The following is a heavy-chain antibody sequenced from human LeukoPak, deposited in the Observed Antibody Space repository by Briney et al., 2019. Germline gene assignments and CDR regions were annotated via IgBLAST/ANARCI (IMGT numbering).Heavy chain of an antibody. D-gene: IGHD5-18*01. CDR2: IRYDGSNK. CDR3: AKILPPRRGYSYVDY. Sequence: GGPLRLSCAASGFTFSSYGMHWVRQAPGKGLEWVAFIRYDGSNKYYADSVKGRFTISRDNSKNTLYLQMNSLRAEDTAVYYCAKILPPRRGYSYVDYWGQGTLVTVSS. CDR1: GFTFSSYG. J-gene: IGHJ4*02. V-gene: IGHV3-30*02.